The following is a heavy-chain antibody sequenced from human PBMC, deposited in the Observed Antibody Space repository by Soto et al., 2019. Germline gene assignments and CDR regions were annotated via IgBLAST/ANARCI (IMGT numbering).Heavy chain of an antibody. D-gene: IGHD6-19*01. CDR3: VTTANGWFSAFDL. V-gene: IGHV3-23*01. Sequence: EVQLLESGGGLVQPGGSLRLSCAASGFTFSSYAMSWVRQAPGKGLEWVSAISGSGGTTYYADSVKGRFTFSRDNSKNTLYLQMNSLRAEDTAVYYCVTTANGWFSAFDLWGQGTMVTVSS. CDR2: ISGSGGTT. CDR1: GFTFSSYA. J-gene: IGHJ3*01.